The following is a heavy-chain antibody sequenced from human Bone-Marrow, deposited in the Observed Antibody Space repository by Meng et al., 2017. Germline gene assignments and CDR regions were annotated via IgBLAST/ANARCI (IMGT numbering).Heavy chain of an antibody. D-gene: IGHD2-15*01. V-gene: IGHV4-61*01. CDR2: IYQSGST. Sequence: QGHLQESGPGLVRSPETLSLTCTVSGASVNTGSYYWSWIRQPPGRGLELIGFIYQSGSTNNNPSLKSRVTISLDMSSNQFSLTLNSVTAADTAIYYCARGVVADPPGDWGRGTLVTVSS. CDR3: ARGVVADPPGD. J-gene: IGHJ1*01. CDR1: GASVNTGSYY.